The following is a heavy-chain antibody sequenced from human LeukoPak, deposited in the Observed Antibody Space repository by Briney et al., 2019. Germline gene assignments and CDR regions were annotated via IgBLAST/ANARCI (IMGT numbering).Heavy chain of an antibody. CDR2: VFHSGST. J-gene: IGHJ4*02. D-gene: IGHD2-15*01. CDR3: ARRPGDIAYFDY. CDR1: GGSISSGSSF. V-gene: IGHV4-39*01. Sequence: SETLSLICTVSGGSISSGSSFWGWIRQSPGKGLEWIGNVFHSGSTTYNSSLKSRVTISVDTSKNQFSLKLSSVTAADTAIYYCARRPGDIAYFDYWGQGALVTVSS.